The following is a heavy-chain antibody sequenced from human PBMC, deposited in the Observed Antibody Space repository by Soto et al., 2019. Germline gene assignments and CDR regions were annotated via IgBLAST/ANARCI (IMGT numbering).Heavy chain of an antibody. Sequence: GGSLRLSCAASGFTFSSHGIHWVRQAPGKGLEWVAFIWADGSNVEYADSVKGRFTISRDSSKNTVDLQMNSLRAEDTAVYSCARDGQQLVPYGLDAWGQGTTVTVYS. V-gene: IGHV3-33*01. CDR2: IWADGSNV. D-gene: IGHD6-6*01. J-gene: IGHJ6*02. CDR3: ARDGQQLVPYGLDA. CDR1: GFTFSSHG.